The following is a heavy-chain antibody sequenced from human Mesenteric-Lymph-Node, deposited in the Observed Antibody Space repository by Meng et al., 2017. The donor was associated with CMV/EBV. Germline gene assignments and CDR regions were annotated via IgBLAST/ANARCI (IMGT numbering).Heavy chain of an antibody. CDR2: INWNGGST. D-gene: IGHD3-22*01. J-gene: IGHJ4*02. Sequence: GESLKISCAASGFTFDDYGMSWVRQAPGKGLEWVSGINWNGGSTGYADSVKGRFTISRDNAKNSLFLQMNSLRAEDTAVYYCARDHYYDSSGYYPGYFDYWGQGTLVTVSS. CDR3: ARDHYYDSSGYYPGYFDY. CDR1: GFTFDDYG. V-gene: IGHV3-20*04.